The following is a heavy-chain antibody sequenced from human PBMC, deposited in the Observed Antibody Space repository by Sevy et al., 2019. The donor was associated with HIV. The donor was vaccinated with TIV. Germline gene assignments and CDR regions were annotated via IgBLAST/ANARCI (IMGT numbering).Heavy chain of an antibody. V-gene: IGHV3-15*07. CDR2: IKSKTDGGTT. CDR3: TTDGGGYNYGYSFDY. J-gene: IGHJ4*02. CDR1: GFTFSNAW. Sequence: GGSLRLSCAASGFTFSNAWMNWVRQAPGKGLEWVGRIKSKTDGGTTDDAAPVKGGFTISRDDSKNTLYLQMNSLKTEDTAVYYCTTDGGGYNYGYSFDYWGQGTLVTVSS. D-gene: IGHD5-18*01.